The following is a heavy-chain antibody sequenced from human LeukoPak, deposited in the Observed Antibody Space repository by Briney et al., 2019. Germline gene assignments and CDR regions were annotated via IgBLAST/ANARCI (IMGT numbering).Heavy chain of an antibody. Sequence: ASVKVSCKASGYTFTSYDINWVRQATGQGLEWMGWMNPNSGNTGYAQKFQGRVTMTEDTSTDTAYMELSSLRSEDTAVYYCARDRHYYDSSGDWYFDLWGRGTLVTVSS. CDR3: ARDRHYYDSSGDWYFDL. D-gene: IGHD3-22*01. CDR2: MNPNSGNT. J-gene: IGHJ2*01. V-gene: IGHV1-8*01. CDR1: GYTFTSYD.